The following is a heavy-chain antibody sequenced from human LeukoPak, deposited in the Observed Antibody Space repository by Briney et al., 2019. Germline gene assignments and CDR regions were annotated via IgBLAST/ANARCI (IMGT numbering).Heavy chain of an antibody. CDR2: INWNGGST. D-gene: IGHD6-19*01. CDR3: ARVPVAEDDAFDI. CDR1: GSTFDDYG. J-gene: IGHJ3*02. Sequence: GGSLRLSCAASGSTFDDYGMSWVRQAPGKGLEWVSGINWNGGSTGYADSVKGRFTISRDNAKNSLYLQMNSLRAEDTALYHCARVPVAEDDAFDIWGQGTMVTVSS. V-gene: IGHV3-20*01.